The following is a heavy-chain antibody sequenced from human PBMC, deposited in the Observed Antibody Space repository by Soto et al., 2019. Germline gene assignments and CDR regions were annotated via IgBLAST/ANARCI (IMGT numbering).Heavy chain of an antibody. Sequence: GASVKVSCKASGYTFTSYGISWVRQAPGQGLEWMGWISAYNGNTNYAQKLQGRVTMTTDTSTSTAYMELRSLRSDDTAVYYCAREGITGTTSGYYYGMDAWGQGTTVTVSS. CDR3: AREGITGTTSGYYYGMDA. D-gene: IGHD1-7*01. CDR2: ISAYNGNT. V-gene: IGHV1-18*01. J-gene: IGHJ6*02. CDR1: GYTFTSYG.